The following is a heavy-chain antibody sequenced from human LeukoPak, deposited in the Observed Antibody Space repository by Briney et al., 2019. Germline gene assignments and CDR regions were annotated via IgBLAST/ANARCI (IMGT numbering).Heavy chain of an antibody. J-gene: IGHJ4*02. CDR3: ARGDCTGRSCPGDY. CDR2: IWYDGSNK. V-gene: IGHV3-33*01. D-gene: IGHD2-15*01. Sequence: PGGSLRLSCAASGFTFSSYGMHRVRQAPGKGLEWVAVIWYDGSNKYYADSVKGRFTISRDNAKNSLYLQMNSLRAEDTAVYYCARGDCTGRSCPGDYWGQGTLVTVSS. CDR1: GFTFSSYG.